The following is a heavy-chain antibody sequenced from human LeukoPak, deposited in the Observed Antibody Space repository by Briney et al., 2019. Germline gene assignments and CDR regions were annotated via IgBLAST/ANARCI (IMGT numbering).Heavy chain of an antibody. V-gene: IGHV3-53*05. J-gene: IGHJ6*03. CDR3: AKDGGNYYDSGGSYLMRSYMDV. CDR2: IYSGDST. D-gene: IGHD3-22*01. CDR1: GITVSSNY. Sequence: QTGGSLRLSCAASGITVSSNYMSWVRQAPGKGLEWVSVIYSGDSTYYADSVKGRFTISRDNSKNTLFLQMNSLRVEDTAVYYCAKDGGNYYDSGGSYLMRSYMDVWGKGTTVTVSS.